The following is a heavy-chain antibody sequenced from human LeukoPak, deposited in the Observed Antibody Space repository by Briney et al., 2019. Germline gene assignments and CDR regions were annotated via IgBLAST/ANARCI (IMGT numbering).Heavy chain of an antibody. CDR1: GYTFTAYY. D-gene: IGHD6-19*01. Sequence: ASVKVSCNASGYTFTAYYIHWVRQAPGQGLECMGWIGPNSGGTDYAQKFQDRVTMTSDTSISTAYMELSRLRSDDTAVYYCARDLGHRSGWHFDYWGQGTLVTVSS. CDR2: IGPNSGGT. CDR3: ARDLGHRSGWHFDY. J-gene: IGHJ4*02. V-gene: IGHV1-2*02.